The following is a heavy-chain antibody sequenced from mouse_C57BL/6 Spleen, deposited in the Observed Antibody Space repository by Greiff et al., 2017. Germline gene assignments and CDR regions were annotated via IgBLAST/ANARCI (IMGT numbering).Heavy chain of an antibody. V-gene: IGHV1-42*01. J-gene: IGHJ4*01. CDR2: INPSTGGT. D-gene: IGHD2-1*01. Sequence: VQPPQSGPELVKPGASVKISCNASGYSFTGYYMTRVKQSPEKSHEWIGEINPSTGGTTYNQKFKAKATLTVDKFASTAYMQLKSMTSEDSAVYYCAGGNYCGYYYAMDYWGQGTSVTVSS. CDR3: AGGNYCGYYYAMDY. CDR1: GYSFTGYY.